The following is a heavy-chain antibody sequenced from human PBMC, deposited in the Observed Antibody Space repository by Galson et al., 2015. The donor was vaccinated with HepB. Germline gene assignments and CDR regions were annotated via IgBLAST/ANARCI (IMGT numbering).Heavy chain of an antibody. CDR2: IWYDGSNK. CDR3: ARTEVGTFMILSPFDY. V-gene: IGHV3-33*01. J-gene: IGHJ4*02. Sequence: SLRLSCAASGFTFSSYGMHWVRQAPGKGLEWVAVIWYDGSNKYYADSVKGRFTISRDNSKNTLYLQMNSLRAEDTAVYYCARTEVGTFMILSPFDYWGQGTLVTVSS. D-gene: IGHD3-16*01. CDR1: GFTFSSYG.